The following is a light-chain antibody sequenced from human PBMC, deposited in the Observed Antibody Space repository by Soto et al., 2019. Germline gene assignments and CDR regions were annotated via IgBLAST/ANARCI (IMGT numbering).Light chain of an antibody. CDR2: LNRDGSH. V-gene: IGLV4-69*01. J-gene: IGLJ2*01. CDR1: SGHSNYA. Sequence: QLVLTQSPSASASLGASVKLTCTLSSGHSNYAIAWHQQQPEKGPRYLMKLNRDGSHSKGDGIPNRFSGSSSGAERYLTISSLQSEDGADYYCQTWGTGIVIFGGGTQLTVL. CDR3: QTWGTGIVI.